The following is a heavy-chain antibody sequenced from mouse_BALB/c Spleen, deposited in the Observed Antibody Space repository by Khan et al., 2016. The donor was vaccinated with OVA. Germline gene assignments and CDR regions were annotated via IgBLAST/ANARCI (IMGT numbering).Heavy chain of an antibody. V-gene: IGHV2-2*02. CDR2: IWSAGST. J-gene: IGHJ3*01. D-gene: IGHD2-4*01. CDR3: ARRGYDYGRGALFAY. Sequence: QVQLKQSGPGLVQPSQSLSITCTVSGFSLNNYSVHWVRQSPGKGLEWLGVIWSAGSTDYNAAFISRLTISKDNSRSQVFFKKNSLQPNDTAIYYGARRGYDYGRGALFAYWGQGTPVTVSA. CDR1: GFSLNNYS.